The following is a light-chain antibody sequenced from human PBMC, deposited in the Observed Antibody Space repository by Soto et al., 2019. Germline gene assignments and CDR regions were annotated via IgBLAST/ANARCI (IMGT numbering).Light chain of an antibody. CDR1: QSVSSSY. CDR2: GAY. CDR3: QQYNNWPPWP. Sequence: EIVWTQSPAILALSPGDRATLSCRAIQSVSSSYLAWYQQKPGQAPRLLISGAYTTATGIPARFSGSGSGTEFNIPIRRLQSEDSGAYYCQQYNNWPPWPSGQGPKADI. J-gene: IGKJ1*01. V-gene: IGKV3-15*01.